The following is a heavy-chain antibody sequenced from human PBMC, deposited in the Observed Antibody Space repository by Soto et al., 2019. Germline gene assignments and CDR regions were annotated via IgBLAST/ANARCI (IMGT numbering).Heavy chain of an antibody. CDR3: AKDRSATGGSGASPFDY. V-gene: IGHV3-23*01. Sequence: EVQLLESGGGLVQPGGSLRLSCAASGFTFSSYAMSWVRKAPGKGLEWVSAISGSGGSTYYADSVKGRFTISRDNSKNTLYLQMNSLRAEDTAVYYCAKDRSATGGSGASPFDYWCQGTLVTGSS. D-gene: IGHD3-10*01. J-gene: IGHJ4*02. CDR2: ISGSGGST. CDR1: GFTFSSYA.